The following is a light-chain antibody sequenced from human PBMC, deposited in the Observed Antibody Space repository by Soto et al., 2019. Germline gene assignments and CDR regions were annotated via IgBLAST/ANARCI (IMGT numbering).Light chain of an antibody. Sequence: VLTQSPGTLSLSPGDRATLSCRASQRVSGSSLAWYQQKPGLSPRLLIYGASNRATGVPDTFNGSGSGADFTLTISRLEPEDFAVYHCQQYGNSHSFGQGTKLEIK. CDR2: GAS. V-gene: IGKV3-20*01. J-gene: IGKJ2*01. CDR3: QQYGNSHS. CDR1: QRVSGSS.